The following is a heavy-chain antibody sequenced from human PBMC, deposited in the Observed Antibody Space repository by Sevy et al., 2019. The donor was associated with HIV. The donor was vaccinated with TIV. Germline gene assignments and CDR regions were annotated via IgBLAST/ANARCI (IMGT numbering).Heavy chain of an antibody. Sequence: ASVKVSCKASGYTFTSYGISWVRQAPGQGLEWMGWISAYNGNTNYAQKLQGRVTMTTDTSTITAYMELRSLRSDDTAVYYCARAVTFGGVIGNFDYWGQGTLVTVSS. CDR2: ISAYNGNT. J-gene: IGHJ4*02. CDR1: GYTFTSYG. V-gene: IGHV1-18*01. D-gene: IGHD3-16*02. CDR3: ARAVTFGGVIGNFDY.